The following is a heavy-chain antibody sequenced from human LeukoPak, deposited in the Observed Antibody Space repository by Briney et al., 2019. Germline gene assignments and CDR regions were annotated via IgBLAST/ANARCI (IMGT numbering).Heavy chain of an antibody. D-gene: IGHD6-6*01. CDR2: IYTSGST. Sequence: SETLSLTCTVSGGSISSYYWSWNRQPAGKGLEWIGRIYTSGSTDYNPSLKSRVTISVDTSKNQFSLKLSSVTAADTAVYYCARDLVDWFDPWGQGTLVTVSS. V-gene: IGHV4-4*07. J-gene: IGHJ5*02. CDR3: ARDLVDWFDP. CDR1: GGSISSYY.